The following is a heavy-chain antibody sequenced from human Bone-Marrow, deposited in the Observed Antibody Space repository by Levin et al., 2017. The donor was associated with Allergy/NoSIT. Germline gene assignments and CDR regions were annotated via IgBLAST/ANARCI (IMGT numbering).Heavy chain of an antibody. CDR2: INPNSGGT. D-gene: IGHD3-10*01. CDR1: GYTFNDYY. V-gene: IGHV1-2*06. CDR3: ARGSSVPTYGMDV. J-gene: IGHJ6*02. Sequence: ASVKVSCKASGYTFNDYYLHWVRQAPGQGLEWMGRINPNSGGTYYVKKFQGRVTMTRDTSISTAFMELTSLRSDDTALYYCARGSSVPTYGMDVWGQGTTVTVSS.